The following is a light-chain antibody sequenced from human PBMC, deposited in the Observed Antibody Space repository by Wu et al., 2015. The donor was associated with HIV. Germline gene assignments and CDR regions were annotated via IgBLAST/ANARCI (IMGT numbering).Light chain of an antibody. Sequence: DIQMTQSPSSLSASVGDRVTITCQASHDISVFLNWYQQKPGKPPSLLIYHVSNLETGVPSRFSGNGSGTHFTFTISSLQPEDYATYYCQQFDNLPITFGGGTEVDIK. CDR2: HVS. CDR3: QQFDNLPIT. CDR1: HDISVF. V-gene: IGKV1-33*01. J-gene: IGKJ4*01.